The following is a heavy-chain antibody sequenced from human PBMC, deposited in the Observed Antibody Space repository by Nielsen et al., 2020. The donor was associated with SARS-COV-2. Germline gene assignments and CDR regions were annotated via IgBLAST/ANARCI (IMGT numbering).Heavy chain of an antibody. Sequence: VKVSCKVSGYTLPELSMHWVRQAPGKGLEWMGGFDPEDGETIYAQKFQGRVTMTEDTSTDTAYMELSSLRSEDTAVYYCATVTTGGNLYYYYGMDVWGQGTTVTVSS. CDR2: FDPEDGET. V-gene: IGHV1-24*01. CDR3: ATVTTGGNLYYYYGMDV. D-gene: IGHD4-23*01. CDR1: GYTLPELS. J-gene: IGHJ6*02.